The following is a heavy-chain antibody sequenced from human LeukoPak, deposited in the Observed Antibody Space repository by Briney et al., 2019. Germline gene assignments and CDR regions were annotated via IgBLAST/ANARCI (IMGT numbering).Heavy chain of an antibody. CDR3: ARVSKRLIAVAATFDY. CDR2: TNPNSGGT. J-gene: IGHJ4*02. D-gene: IGHD6-19*01. Sequence: GASVKVSFKASGYTFTGYYMHWVRQAPGQGLEWMGWTNPNSGGTNYAQKFQGRVTMTRDTSISTAYMELSRLRSDDTAVYYCARVSKRLIAVAATFDYWGQGTLVTVSS. V-gene: IGHV1-2*02. CDR1: GYTFTGYY.